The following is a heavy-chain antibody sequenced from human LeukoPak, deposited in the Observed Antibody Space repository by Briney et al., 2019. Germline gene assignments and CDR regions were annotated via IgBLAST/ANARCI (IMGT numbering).Heavy chain of an antibody. Sequence: SETLSLTCSVSGGSISSYYWSWIRQPPGKGLEWIGDIYYSGSTNYNPSLKSRVTISVDTSKNQFSLKLSSVTAAGTAVYYCASSPGGSGSYYTPFDYWGQGTLVTVCS. J-gene: IGHJ4*02. CDR3: ASSPGGSGSYYTPFDY. CDR2: IYYSGST. CDR1: GGSISSYY. D-gene: IGHD3-10*01. V-gene: IGHV4-59*01.